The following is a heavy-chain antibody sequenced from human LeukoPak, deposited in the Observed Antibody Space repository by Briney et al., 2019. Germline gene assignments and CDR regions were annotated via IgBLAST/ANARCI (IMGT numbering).Heavy chain of an antibody. CDR3: ARVNVDTAMITEDYYYYGMDV. Sequence: PSETLSLTCAVYGGSFSGYYWSWIRQPPGKGLEWIGEINHSGSTNYNPSLESRVTISVDTSKNQFSLKLSSVTAADTAVYYCARVNVDTAMITEDYYYYGMDVWGQGTTVTVSS. V-gene: IGHV4-34*01. CDR2: INHSGST. J-gene: IGHJ6*02. D-gene: IGHD5-18*01. CDR1: GGSFSGYY.